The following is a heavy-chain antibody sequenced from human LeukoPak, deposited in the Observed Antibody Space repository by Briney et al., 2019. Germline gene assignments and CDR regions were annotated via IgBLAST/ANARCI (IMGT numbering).Heavy chain of an antibody. Sequence: ASVKVSCKASGYTFTSYGISWVRQAPGQGLEWMGWISAYNGNTNYAQKLQGRVTMTTDTSTSTAYMELRSLRSDDTAVYYCARVEYVPGYSYGSDYWGQGTLVTVSS. D-gene: IGHD5-18*01. CDR1: GYTFTSYG. J-gene: IGHJ4*02. CDR2: ISAYNGNT. V-gene: IGHV1-18*01. CDR3: ARVEYVPGYSYGSDY.